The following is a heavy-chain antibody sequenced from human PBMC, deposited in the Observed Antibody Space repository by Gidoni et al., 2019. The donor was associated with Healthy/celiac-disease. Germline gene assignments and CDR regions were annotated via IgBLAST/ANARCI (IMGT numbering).Heavy chain of an antibody. CDR3: ARVTSSWSAHSTL. Sequence: EVQLVESGGGLVKTGGSLRLSCAASGLPFSSYSMNWHRQAPGKGLEWVSSISSSSSYIYYADSVKGRFTISRDNAKNSLYLQMNSLRAEDTAVYYCARVTSSWSAHSTLWGQGTLVTVSS. CDR1: GLPFSSYS. D-gene: IGHD6-13*01. J-gene: IGHJ4*02. V-gene: IGHV3-21*01. CDR2: ISSSSSYI.